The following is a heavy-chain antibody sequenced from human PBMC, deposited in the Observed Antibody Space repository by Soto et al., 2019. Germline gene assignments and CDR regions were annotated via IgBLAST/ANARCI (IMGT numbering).Heavy chain of an antibody. CDR2: ISASAITT. V-gene: IGHV3-23*01. CDR3: AKPPGFNNVVPAYFDY. CDR1: DFTFSNAW. D-gene: IGHD2-15*01. J-gene: IGHJ4*02. Sequence: PGGSLRLSCAASDFTFSNAWINWVRQAPGKGLEWVSSISASAITTYNTDSVRGRFTISRDNSRNTVYLQMNSLRAEDTAVYFCAKPPGFNNVVPAYFDYWGGGTRVTVSS.